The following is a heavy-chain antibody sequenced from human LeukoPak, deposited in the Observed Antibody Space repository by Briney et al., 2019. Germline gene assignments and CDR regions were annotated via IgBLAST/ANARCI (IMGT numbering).Heavy chain of an antibody. J-gene: IGHJ4*02. Sequence: GGSLRLSCAASAFTFSNYGMHWVRQAPGKVLEWVAVVSYVGSTTYYADSVKGRFTISRDNSKNTLYLQMNSLRAEDTAVYYCAKEPIPMAGGYYFDYWGQGTLVTASS. CDR3: AKEPIPMAGGYYFDY. CDR2: VSYVGSTT. D-gene: IGHD6-19*01. CDR1: AFTFSNYG. V-gene: IGHV3-30*18.